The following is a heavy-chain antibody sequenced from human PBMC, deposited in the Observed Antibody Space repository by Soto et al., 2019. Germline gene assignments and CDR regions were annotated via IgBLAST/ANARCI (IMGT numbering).Heavy chain of an antibody. V-gene: IGHV3-9*02. D-gene: IGHD2-21*01. CDR2: IYWASSRI. CDR3: TKDMTAGGADV. Sequence: PVGSLRLSCAASGFSSDDYAMHWVRQAPGKGLEWVSGIYWASSRIGYADSVKGRFTTSRDNAKNSLYLQMNSLRVDDTALYYCTKDMTAGGADVWGKGTMVNVSS. CDR1: GFSSDDYA. J-gene: IGHJ6*04.